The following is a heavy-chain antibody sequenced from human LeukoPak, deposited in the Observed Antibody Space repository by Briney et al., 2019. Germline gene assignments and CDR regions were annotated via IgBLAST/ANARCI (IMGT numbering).Heavy chain of an antibody. Sequence: SETLSLTCTVSGGSISSYYWGWIRQPPGKGLEWIGSIYYSGSTYYNPSLKSRVTISVDTSKNQFSLKLSSVTAADTAVYYCARNYYDSSSYYYGVDYWGQGTLVTVFS. CDR3: ARNYYDSSSYYYGVDY. J-gene: IGHJ4*02. D-gene: IGHD3-22*01. CDR2: IYYSGST. CDR1: GGSISSYY. V-gene: IGHV4-39*01.